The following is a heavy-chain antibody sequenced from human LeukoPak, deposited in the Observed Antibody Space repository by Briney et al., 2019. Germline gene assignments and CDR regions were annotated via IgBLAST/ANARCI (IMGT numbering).Heavy chain of an antibody. CDR1: GGSISSYY. V-gene: IGHV4-59*01. Sequence: PSETLSLTCTVSGGSISSYYWSWIRQPPGKGLEWMGYIYYSGSTNYNPSLKRGGTISVETSKKKFSLKQRTVTAAEKTVYYYAGAFRGGEHAFDIWGQGTMVTVSS. CDR2: IYYSGST. CDR3: AGAFRGGEHAFDI. D-gene: IGHD3-16*01. J-gene: IGHJ3*02.